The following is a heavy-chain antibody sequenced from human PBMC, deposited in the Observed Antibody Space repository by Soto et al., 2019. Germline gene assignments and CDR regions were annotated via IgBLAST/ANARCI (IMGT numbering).Heavy chain of an antibody. Sequence: GGSLRLSCAASGFTFSDYYMSWIRQAPGKGLEWVSYISSSGSTIYYADSVKGRFTISRDNAKNSLYLQMNSLRAEDTAVYYCATLPYDYIWGSYRPGWFDPWGQGTLVTVSS. J-gene: IGHJ5*02. CDR1: GFTFSDYY. V-gene: IGHV3-11*01. D-gene: IGHD3-16*02. CDR2: ISSSGSTI. CDR3: ATLPYDYIWGSYRPGWFDP.